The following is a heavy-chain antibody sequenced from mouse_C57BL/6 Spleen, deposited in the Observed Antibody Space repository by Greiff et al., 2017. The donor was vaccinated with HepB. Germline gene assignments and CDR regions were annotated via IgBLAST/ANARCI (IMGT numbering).Heavy chain of an antibody. CDR1: GFTFTDYY. CDR2: IRNKANGYTT. Sequence: EVQLVESGGGLVQPGGSLSLSCAASGFTFTDYYMSWVRQPPGKALEWLGFIRNKANGYTTEYSASVKGRFTISRDTSQSILYLQMNALRAEDSATHYCVRIYGSGDAWDFDVWGTGTPVTASS. CDR3: VRIYGSGDAWDFDV. V-gene: IGHV7-3*01. D-gene: IGHD2-1*01. J-gene: IGHJ1*03.